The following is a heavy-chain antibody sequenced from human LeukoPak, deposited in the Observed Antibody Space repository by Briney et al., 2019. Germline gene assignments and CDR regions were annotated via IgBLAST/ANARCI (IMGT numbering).Heavy chain of an antibody. D-gene: IGHD2-15*01. V-gene: IGHV3-43*02. CDR1: GFTFDDYA. CDR3: AKDGYCSGGRCHAALNY. J-gene: IGHJ4*02. Sequence: GGSLRLSCAASGFTFDDYAMHWVRHVPGKGLEWVSLISGDGGSTSYADSVKGRFTISRDNNKSSLYLQMNSLRAEDTALYYCAKDGYCSGGRCHAALNYWGQGTLVTVSS. CDR2: ISGDGGST.